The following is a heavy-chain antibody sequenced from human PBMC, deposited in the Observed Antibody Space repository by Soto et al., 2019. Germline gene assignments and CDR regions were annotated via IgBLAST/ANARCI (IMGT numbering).Heavy chain of an antibody. V-gene: IGHV3-9*01. D-gene: IGHD3-3*01. CDR1: GFTFDDYA. CDR2: ISWNSGSI. CDR3: AQGPRWSGYSNGMDV. Sequence: EVQLVESGGGLVQPGRSLRLSCAASGFTFDDYAMHWVRQAPGKGLEWVSGISWNSGSIGYADSVKGRFTISRDNAKNSLSLQMNSLRAEDTALYYCAQGPRWSGYSNGMDVWGQGTTVTVSS. J-gene: IGHJ6*02.